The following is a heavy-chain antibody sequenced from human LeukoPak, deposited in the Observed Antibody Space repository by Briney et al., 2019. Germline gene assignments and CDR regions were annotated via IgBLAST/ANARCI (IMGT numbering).Heavy chain of an antibody. D-gene: IGHD3-22*01. Sequence: SETLSLTCTVSGGSISSYYWSWIRQPPGKGLVWIVYIYYSGSTNYNPSLKSRVTISVDTSKNQFSLKLSSVTAADTAVYYCARGPHYYDSSGYYYSRTAGFDYWGQGTLVTVSS. J-gene: IGHJ4*02. CDR1: GGSISSYY. CDR3: ARGPHYYDSSGYYYSRTAGFDY. V-gene: IGHV4-59*01. CDR2: IYYSGST.